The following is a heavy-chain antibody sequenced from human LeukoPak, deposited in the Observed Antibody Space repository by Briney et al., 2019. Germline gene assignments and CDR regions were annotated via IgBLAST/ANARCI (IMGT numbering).Heavy chain of an antibody. V-gene: IGHV1-69*13. CDR3: ASLVAVVSGWYYFDY. CDR1: GGTFSSYA. CDR2: IIPIFGTA. D-gene: IGHD6-19*01. Sequence: SVKVSCKASGGTFSSYAISWVRQAPGQGLEWMGGIIPIFGTANYAQEFQGRVTITADESTSTAYMELSSLRSEDTAVYYCASLVAVVSGWYYFDYWGQGTLVTVSS. J-gene: IGHJ4*02.